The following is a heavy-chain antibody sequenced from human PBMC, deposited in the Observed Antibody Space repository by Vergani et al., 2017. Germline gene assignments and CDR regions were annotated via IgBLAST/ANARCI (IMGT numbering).Heavy chain of an antibody. V-gene: IGHV4-4*07. J-gene: IGHJ5*02. CDR1: GGSISSYY. D-gene: IGHD3-10*01. CDR2: IYTSGST. Sequence: QVQLQESGPGLVKPSETLSLTCTVSGGSISSYYWSWIRQPAGKGLEWIGRIYTSGSTNYNPSLKSRVTMAVDTSKNQFSLKLSSVTAADTAVYYCARDSSYYSRVGWFDPWGQGTLVTVSS. CDR3: ARDSSYYSRVGWFDP.